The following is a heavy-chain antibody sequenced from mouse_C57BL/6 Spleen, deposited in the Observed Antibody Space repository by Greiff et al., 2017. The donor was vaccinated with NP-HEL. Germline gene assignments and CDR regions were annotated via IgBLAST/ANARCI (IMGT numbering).Heavy chain of an antibody. D-gene: IGHD3-2*02. J-gene: IGHJ2*01. V-gene: IGHV1-52*01. CDR1: GYTFTSYW. CDR3: ASTAQATLYYFDY. CDR2: IDPSDSET. Sequence: QVQLQQPGAELVRPGSSVKLSCKASGYTFTSYWMHWVKQRPIQGLEWIGNIDPSDSETHYNQKFKDKATLTVDKSSSTAYMQLSSLTSEDSAVYYCASTAQATLYYFDYWGQGTTLTVSS.